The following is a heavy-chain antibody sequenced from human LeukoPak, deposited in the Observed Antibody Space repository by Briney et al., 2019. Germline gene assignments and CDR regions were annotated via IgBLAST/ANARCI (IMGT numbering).Heavy chain of an antibody. CDR3: ARLQGSYFFYYYMDV. Sequence: SETLSLTCTVSGGPISSYYWSWIRQPPGKGLEWFGYIYTSGSTNYNPSLKSRVTISVDTSKNQFSLKLSSVTAADTAVYYCARLQGSYFFYYYMDVWGKGTTVTVSS. D-gene: IGHD1-26*01. J-gene: IGHJ6*03. V-gene: IGHV4-4*09. CDR2: IYTSGST. CDR1: GGPISSYY.